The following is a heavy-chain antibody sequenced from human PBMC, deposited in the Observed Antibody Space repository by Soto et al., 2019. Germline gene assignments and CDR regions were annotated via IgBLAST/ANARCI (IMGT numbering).Heavy chain of an antibody. V-gene: IGHV5-10-1*01. D-gene: IGHD6-6*01. CDR2: IDPSDSHT. CDR3: ARHSRIATPLDS. Sequence: GESLKISCKGSGYRFTNDLITWVRQMPGKGLEWMGRIDPSDSHTKYSPSFQGHVTISADNSITTVYLQWSSLKASDTAMYYCARHSRIATPLDSWGQGTLVTVYS. J-gene: IGHJ4*02. CDR1: GYRFTNDL.